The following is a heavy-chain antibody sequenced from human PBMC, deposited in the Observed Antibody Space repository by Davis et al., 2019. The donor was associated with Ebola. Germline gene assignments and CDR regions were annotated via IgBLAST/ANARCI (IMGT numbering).Heavy chain of an antibody. V-gene: IGHV3-15*01. CDR1: GFTFSNAW. CDR2: IKSKTDGGTI. J-gene: IGHJ6*02. Sequence: GESLKISCAASGFTFSNAWMSWVRQAPGKGLEWVGRIKSKTDGGTIDYAAPVKGRFTISRDDSKNTLYLQMESLKTEDTALYYCTSSTGYFMYYYYAFDVWGQGTTVTVSS. CDR3: TSSTGYFMYYYYAFDV. D-gene: IGHD6-19*01.